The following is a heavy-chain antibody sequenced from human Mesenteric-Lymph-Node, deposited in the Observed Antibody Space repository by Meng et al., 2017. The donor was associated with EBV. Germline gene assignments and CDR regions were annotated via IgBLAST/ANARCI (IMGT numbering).Heavy chain of an antibody. CDR2: IYYSGST. V-gene: IGHV4-39*01. D-gene: IGHD5-18*01. J-gene: IGHJ5*02. CDR1: GGSISSSSYY. CDR3: ARHLTIQLWFAWFDP. Sequence: HLSPPESGPGLGKPSGTLSLTCTVSGGSISSSSYYWGWIRQPPGKGLEWIGSIYYSGSTYYNPSLKSRVTISVDTSKNQFSLKLSSVTAADTAVYYCARHLTIQLWFAWFDPWGQGTLVTVSS.